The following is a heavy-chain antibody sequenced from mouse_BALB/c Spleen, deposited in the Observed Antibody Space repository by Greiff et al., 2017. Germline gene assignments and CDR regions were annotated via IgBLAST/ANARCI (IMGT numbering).Heavy chain of an antibody. CDR3: SRGYYGSSWAMDY. CDR2: IDPANGNT. J-gene: IGHJ4*01. D-gene: IGHD1-1*01. CDR1: GFNIKDTY. Sequence: EVQLQQSGAELVKPGASVKLSCTASGFNIKDTYMHWVKQRPEQGLEWIGRIDPANGNTKYDPKFQGKATITANTSSNPAYLQLSSLTSEDTAVYYCSRGYYGSSWAMDYWGQGTSVTVSS. V-gene: IGHV14-3*02.